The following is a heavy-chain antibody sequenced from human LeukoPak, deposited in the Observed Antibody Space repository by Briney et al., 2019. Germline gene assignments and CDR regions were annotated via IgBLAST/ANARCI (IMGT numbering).Heavy chain of an antibody. CDR3: ARRFRRWFDP. V-gene: IGHV4-38-2*02. CDR2: IYHSGST. J-gene: IGHJ5*02. Sequence: RSSETLSLTCTVSGYSISSGYYWGWIRQPPGKGLEWIGSIYHSGSTYYNPSLKSRVTISVDTSKNQFSLKLSSVTAADTAVYYCARRFRRWFDPWGQGTLVTVSS. CDR1: GYSISSGYY.